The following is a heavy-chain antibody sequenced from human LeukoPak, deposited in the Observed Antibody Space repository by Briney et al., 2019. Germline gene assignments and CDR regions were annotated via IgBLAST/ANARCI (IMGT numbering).Heavy chain of an antibody. V-gene: IGHV1-18*01. Sequence: YNALTNYAQKVKGRVTMTTDTSTSTVYMELRNLRSDDTAKYYCARDYYESSGSTFDTFDIWGQGTMVIVSS. CDR3: ARDYYESSGSTFDTFDI. D-gene: IGHD3-22*01. CDR2: YNALT. J-gene: IGHJ3*02.